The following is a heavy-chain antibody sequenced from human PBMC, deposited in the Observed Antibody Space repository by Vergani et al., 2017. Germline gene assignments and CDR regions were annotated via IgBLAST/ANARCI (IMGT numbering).Heavy chain of an antibody. CDR3: ARDRDVVVPAATSYYYYYMDV. D-gene: IGHD2-2*01. CDR2: IIPILGTA. J-gene: IGHJ6*03. Sequence: QVQLVQSGAEVKKPGSSVKVSCKASGGTFSSYAISWVRQAPGQGLEWMGRIIPILGTANYAQKFQGRVTITADESKRTAYMELSSLRSEDTAVYYCARDRDVVVPAATSYYYYYMDVWGKGTTVTVSS. V-gene: IGHV1-69*11. CDR1: GGTFSSYA.